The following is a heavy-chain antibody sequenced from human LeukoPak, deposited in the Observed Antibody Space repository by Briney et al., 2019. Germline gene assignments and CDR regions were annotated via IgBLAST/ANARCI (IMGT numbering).Heavy chain of an antibody. CDR1: GGSFSGYY. V-gene: IGHV4-34*01. Sequence: SETLSLTCAVYGGSFSGYYWSWIRQPPGKGLEWIGEINHSGSTNYNPSLKSRVTISVDTSKNQFSLKLSSVTAADTAVYYCARGVIRRYYYYMDVWGKGTTVTISS. J-gene: IGHJ6*03. CDR3: ARGVIRRYYYYMDV. D-gene: IGHD3-10*01. CDR2: INHSGST.